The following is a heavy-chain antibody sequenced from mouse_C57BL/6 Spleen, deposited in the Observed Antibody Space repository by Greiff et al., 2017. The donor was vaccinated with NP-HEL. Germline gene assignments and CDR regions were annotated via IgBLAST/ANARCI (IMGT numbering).Heavy chain of an antibody. J-gene: IGHJ2*01. CDR1: GYTFTSYW. CDR2: IDPSDSYT. D-gene: IGHD3-1*01. V-gene: IGHV1-59*01. Sequence: QVQLQQPGAELVRPGTSVKLSCKASGYTFTSYWMHWVKQRPGQGLEWIGVIDPSDSYTNYNQKFKGKATLTVDTSSSTAYIQLSSLTSEDSAVYYCARKASEGYFDYWGQGTTLTVSS. CDR3: ARKASEGYFDY.